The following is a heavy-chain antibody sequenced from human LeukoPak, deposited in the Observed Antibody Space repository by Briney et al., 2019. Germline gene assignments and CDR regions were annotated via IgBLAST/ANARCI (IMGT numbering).Heavy chain of an antibody. CDR3: ARHFASGSYSPAGY. CDR2: LYYSGST. D-gene: IGHD1-26*01. CDR1: GGSISSSSYY. Sequence: SETLSLTCTVSGGSISSSSYYWGWIRQPPGKGLEWIGSLYYSGSTYYNPSLKSRVTISVDTSKNQFSLKLSSVTAADTAVYYCARHFASGSYSPAGYWGQGTLVTVSS. J-gene: IGHJ4*02. V-gene: IGHV4-39*01.